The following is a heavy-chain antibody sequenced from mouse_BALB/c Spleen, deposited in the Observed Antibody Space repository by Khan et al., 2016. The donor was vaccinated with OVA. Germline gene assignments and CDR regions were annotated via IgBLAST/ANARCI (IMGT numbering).Heavy chain of an antibody. D-gene: IGHD2-14*01. V-gene: IGHV1-4*01. CDR1: GYTFTSYP. J-gene: IGHJ3*01. CDR3: VRDGAYHRNDGWFAY. Sequence: VELVESGAELARPGASVKMSCKASGYTFTSYPIHWIKERPGQGLEWIGNINPSNGYTNYNQKFKDKATLTTDKSSTTAYLQLSSLTSDDSAVYNCVRDGAYHRNDGWFAYWGQGTLVTVSA. CDR2: INPSNGYT.